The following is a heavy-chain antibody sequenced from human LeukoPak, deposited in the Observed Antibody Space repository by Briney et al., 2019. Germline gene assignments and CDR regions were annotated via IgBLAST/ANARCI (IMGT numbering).Heavy chain of an antibody. CDR2: IYYSGST. D-gene: IGHD5-12*01. Sequence: SETLSLTCTVSGASITTYYWSWIRQPPGKGLEWIGYIYYSGSTNYNPSLKSRVTISVDTSKNQFSLKLSSVTAADTAVYYCARDLKYSGYDYTPVADYDYYYYMDVWGKGTTVTVSS. V-gene: IGHV4-59*01. J-gene: IGHJ6*03. CDR1: GASITTYY. CDR3: ARDLKYSGYDYTPVADYDYYYYMDV.